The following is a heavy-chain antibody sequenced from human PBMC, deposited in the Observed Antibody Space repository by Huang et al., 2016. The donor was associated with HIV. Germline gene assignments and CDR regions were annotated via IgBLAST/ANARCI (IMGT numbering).Heavy chain of an antibody. CDR2: ISSSSYI. CDR1: GFTFSSYS. V-gene: IGHV3-21*01. J-gene: IGHJ4*02. D-gene: IGHD6-13*01. CDR3: ASEIAAASIDY. Sequence: EVQLVESGGGLVKPGGSLGLSCAASGFTFSSYSMNWVRQAPGKGLEWVSSISSSSYIYYADSVKGRFTISRDNAKNSLYLQMNSLRAEDTAVYYCASEIAAASIDYWGQGTLVTVSS.